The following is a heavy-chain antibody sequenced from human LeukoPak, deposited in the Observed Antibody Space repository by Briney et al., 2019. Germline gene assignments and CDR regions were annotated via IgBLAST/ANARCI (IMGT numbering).Heavy chain of an antibody. Sequence: GGSLRLSCAASGFIFSNYGMYWVRQAPGEGLDWVAVILHDGSAEFYADSVKGRFSISRDDSKNTVYLQMNSLRAEDTALYYCARDSRGGWSGYFDYWGQGIVVTVSS. CDR3: ARDSRGGWSGYFDY. CDR1: GFIFSNYG. CDR2: ILHDGSAE. V-gene: IGHV3-33*07. J-gene: IGHJ4*02. D-gene: IGHD6-19*01.